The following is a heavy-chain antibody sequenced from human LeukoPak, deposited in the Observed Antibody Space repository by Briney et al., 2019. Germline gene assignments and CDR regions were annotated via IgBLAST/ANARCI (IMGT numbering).Heavy chain of an antibody. CDR2: ISGYNGNT. CDR1: GYTFTRYG. Sequence: ASVKVSCKASGYTFTRYGISWVRQAPGHGLEWMGWISGYNGNTNYAEKLQGRVTMTTDTSTNTVYMELRSLRSDDTAVYYCARVSVYYGSGSYLGFDPWGQGTLVTVSS. D-gene: IGHD3-10*01. V-gene: IGHV1-18*01. J-gene: IGHJ5*02. CDR3: ARVSVYYGSGSYLGFDP.